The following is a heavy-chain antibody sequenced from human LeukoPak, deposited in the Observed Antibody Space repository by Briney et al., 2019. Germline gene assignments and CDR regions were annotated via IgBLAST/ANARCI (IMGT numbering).Heavy chain of an antibody. CDR1: GGTFSRYA. Sequence: SVKVSCKASGGTFSRYAISWVRQAPGQGLEWMGGIIPIFGTANYAQKFQGRVTITADESTSTAYMEMSRLRSEDTAVYYCARSPGGDPRGRLDHWGQGTLVTVSS. J-gene: IGHJ4*02. CDR2: IIPIFGTA. V-gene: IGHV1-69*13. CDR3: ARSPGGDPRGRLDH. D-gene: IGHD3-16*01.